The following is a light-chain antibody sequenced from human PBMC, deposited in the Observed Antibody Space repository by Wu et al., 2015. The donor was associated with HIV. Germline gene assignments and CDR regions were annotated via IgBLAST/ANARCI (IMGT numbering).Light chain of an antibody. CDR2: GAS. CDR3: QQYGNSPPT. Sequence: EIVLTQSPGTLSLSPGERATLSCRASQSVNNNYLTWYQQKRGQPPRLLIYGASSRATGIPGRFSGSGSGTDFTLAISRLEPEDFAVYYCQQYGNSPPTFGQGTKVEIK. V-gene: IGKV3-20*01. J-gene: IGKJ1*01. CDR1: QSVNNNY.